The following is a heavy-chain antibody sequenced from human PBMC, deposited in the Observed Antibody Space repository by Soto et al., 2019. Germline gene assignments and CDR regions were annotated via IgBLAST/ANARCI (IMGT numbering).Heavy chain of an antibody. CDR2: IYYSGST. CDR3: ARGGGYSTPYNFDC. V-gene: IGHV4-59*01. J-gene: IGHJ4*02. Sequence: PSETLSLTCTVSGGSISTYYWTWIRQPPGKGLEWIGYIYYSGSTNYNPSLKSRVTISDDTSKKQFSLKLNSVTAADTAVYYCARGGGYSTPYNFDCWGQGTLVTVS. CDR1: GGSISTYY. D-gene: IGHD5-18*01.